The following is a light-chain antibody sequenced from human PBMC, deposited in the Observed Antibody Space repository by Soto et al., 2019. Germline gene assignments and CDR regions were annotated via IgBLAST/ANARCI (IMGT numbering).Light chain of an antibody. CDR3: HQFGNSPT. J-gene: IGKJ4*01. V-gene: IGKV3D-20*01. CDR2: DAS. Sequence: EIVLTQSPATLSLSPGERVTLSCGASQSLSNNYLAWYQQRPGLAPRLLIFDASSRATGIPDRFSGSVSGTDFTLTISRLEPEDFAVYYCHQFGNSPTFGGGTKVEFK. CDR1: QSLSNNY.